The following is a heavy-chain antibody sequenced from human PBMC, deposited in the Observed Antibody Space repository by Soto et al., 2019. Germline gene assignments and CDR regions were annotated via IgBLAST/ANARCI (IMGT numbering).Heavy chain of an antibody. J-gene: IGHJ5*02. V-gene: IGHV1-69*13. CDR2: IIPIFGTA. CDR1: GGTFSSYA. D-gene: IGHD5-12*01. CDR3: ARTWPPGGWFDP. Sequence: SVKVSCKASGGTFSSYAISWVRQAPGQGLEWMGGIIPIFGTANYAQKFQGRVTITADESTSTAYMELSSLRSEDTAVYYCARTWPPGGWFDPRGQGTLVTVSS.